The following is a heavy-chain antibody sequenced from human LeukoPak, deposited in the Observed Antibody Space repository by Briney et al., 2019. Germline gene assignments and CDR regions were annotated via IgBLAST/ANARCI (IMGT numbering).Heavy chain of an antibody. CDR1: GGTFSSYA. CDR2: IIPILGIA. D-gene: IGHD4-17*01. Sequence: GASVKVSCKASGGTFSSYAISWVRQAPGQELEWMGRIIPILGIANYAQKFQGRVTITADKSTSTAYMELSSLRSEDTAVYYCARDWDYGDYWDYFDYWGQGTLVTVSS. V-gene: IGHV1-69*04. J-gene: IGHJ4*02. CDR3: ARDWDYGDYWDYFDY.